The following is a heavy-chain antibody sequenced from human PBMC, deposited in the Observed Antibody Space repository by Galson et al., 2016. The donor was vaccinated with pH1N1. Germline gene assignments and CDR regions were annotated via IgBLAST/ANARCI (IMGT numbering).Heavy chain of an antibody. CDR3: PRHRGGGGGDSYYFDY. Sequence: QSGAEVKKPGESLKISCTGSGYDFSNYWIGWVRQMPGKGLEWMGIIYPGDSDTRYSTSFQGQVTISADKSIDTAFLQWTSLKASDTAMYYCPRHRGGGGGDSYYFDYWGQGALVTVSS. CDR1: GYDFSNYW. CDR2: IYPGDSDT. D-gene: IGHD2-21*02. V-gene: IGHV5-51*03. J-gene: IGHJ4*02.